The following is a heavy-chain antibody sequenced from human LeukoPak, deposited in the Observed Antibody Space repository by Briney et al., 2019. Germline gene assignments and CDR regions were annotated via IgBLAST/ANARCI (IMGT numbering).Heavy chain of an antibody. Sequence: SQTLSLTCAISGDSVSNKNTAWNWIRQSPSRGLEWLGRTYYRSKWHNTYAASVKSRITINPDTSKNQFSLQLNSVTPEDTAVYYCARDPQTGRGVMDVWGQGTTVTVSS. D-gene: IGHD3-9*01. CDR1: GDSVSNKNTA. V-gene: IGHV6-1*01. CDR3: ARDPQTGRGVMDV. J-gene: IGHJ6*02. CDR2: TYYRSKWHN.